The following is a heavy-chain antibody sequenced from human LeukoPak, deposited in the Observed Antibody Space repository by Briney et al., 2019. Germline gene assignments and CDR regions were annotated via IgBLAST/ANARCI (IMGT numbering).Heavy chain of an antibody. J-gene: IGHJ6*02. CDR3: ARDTTLNYDILTGYYVGGYGMDV. D-gene: IGHD3-9*01. Sequence: PGGSLSLSCAASGFTFSSYSMNWVRQAPGKGLEWVSYISSSSSTIYYADSVKGRFTISRDNAKNSLYLQMNSLRDEDTAVYYCARDTTLNYDILTGYYVGGYGMDVWGQGTTVTVSS. CDR2: ISSSSSTI. V-gene: IGHV3-48*02. CDR1: GFTFSSYS.